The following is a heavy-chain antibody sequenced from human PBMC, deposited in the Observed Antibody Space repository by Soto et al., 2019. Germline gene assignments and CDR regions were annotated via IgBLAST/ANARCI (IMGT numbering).Heavy chain of an antibody. J-gene: IGHJ4*02. CDR1: GYTFTTCD. Sequence: ASVKVSCKASGYTFTTCDIHWVRQATGQGLEWVGWMNPYTGNAGYAQKFQGRVTMTRNTSINTAYMELSSLTSEDTAVYFCARRKERSGPHYFDSWGQGTLVTVSS. CDR2: MNPYTGNA. CDR3: ARRKERSGPHYFDS. V-gene: IGHV1-8*01. D-gene: IGHD6-25*01.